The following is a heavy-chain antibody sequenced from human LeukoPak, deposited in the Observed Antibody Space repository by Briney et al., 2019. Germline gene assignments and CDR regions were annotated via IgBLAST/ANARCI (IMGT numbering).Heavy chain of an antibody. CDR3: TGGYDYYFDN. CDR2: IRNKANYCAT. D-gene: IGHD3-16*01. Sequence: GGSLRLSCAASGFTFSGSAMHWVRQASGKGLEWVGHIRNKANYCATAYGASVKGRFIISRDDSKNTAYLQMNSLKTEDTAVYYCTGGYDYYFDNWGQGTLVTVSS. V-gene: IGHV3-73*01. J-gene: IGHJ4*02. CDR1: GFTFSGSA.